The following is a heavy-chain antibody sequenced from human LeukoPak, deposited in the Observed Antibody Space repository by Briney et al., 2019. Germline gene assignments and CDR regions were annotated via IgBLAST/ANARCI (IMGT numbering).Heavy chain of an antibody. CDR2: INHSGST. V-gene: IGHV4-34*01. J-gene: IGHJ6*03. CDR3: ARGRGVHCSSTSCYNLYYYYYYMDV. D-gene: IGHD2-2*01. Sequence: SKTLSLTCAVYGGSFSGYYWSWIRQPPGKGLEWIGEINHSGSTNYNPSPKSRVTISVDTSKNQFSLKLSSVTAADTAVYYCARGRGVHCSSTSCYNLYYYYYYMDVWGKGTTVTVSS. CDR1: GGSFSGYY.